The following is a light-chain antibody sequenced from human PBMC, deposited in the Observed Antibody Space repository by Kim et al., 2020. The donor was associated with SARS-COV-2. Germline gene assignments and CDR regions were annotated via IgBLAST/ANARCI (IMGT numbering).Light chain of an antibody. CDR2: QDS. Sequence: SYELTQPPSVSVSPGQTASITCSGDKLGDKYACWYQQKPGQSPVLVIYQDSKRPSGIPERFSGSNSGNTATLTISGTQAMVEADYYCQAWDSSTAWVFGGGTQLTVL. CDR1: KLGDKY. J-gene: IGLJ2*01. CDR3: QAWDSSTAWV. V-gene: IGLV3-1*01.